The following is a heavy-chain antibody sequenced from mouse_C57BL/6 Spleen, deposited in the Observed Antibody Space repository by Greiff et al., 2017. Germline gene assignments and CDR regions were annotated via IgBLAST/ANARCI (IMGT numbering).Heavy chain of an antibody. J-gene: IGHJ3*01. V-gene: IGHV1-64*01. CDR3: SYYYGSSYVWFAY. CDR1: GYTFTSYW. Sequence: QVQLQQPGAELVKPGALVKLSCKASGYTFTSYWMHWVKQRPGQGLEWIGMIHPNSGSTNYNEKFKSKATLTVDKSSSTAYMQLSSLTSEDSAVYYCSYYYGSSYVWFAYWGQGTLVTVSA. CDR2: IHPNSGST. D-gene: IGHD1-1*01.